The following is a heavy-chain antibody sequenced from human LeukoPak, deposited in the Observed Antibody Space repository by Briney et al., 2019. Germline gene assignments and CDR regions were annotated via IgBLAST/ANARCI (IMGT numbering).Heavy chain of an antibody. CDR2: INPNSGDT. CDR1: EYTFTDYY. Sequence: ASVKVSCKASEYTFTDYYLHWVRQAPGQGFEWMGWINPNSGDTNYAQKFQGRVTMTRDTSISTAHMEMSRLRSDDTAVDYCARANFLYCSSTTCLFDYWGQGTLVTVSS. CDR3: ARANFLYCSSTTCLFDY. J-gene: IGHJ4*02. D-gene: IGHD2-2*01. V-gene: IGHV1-2*02.